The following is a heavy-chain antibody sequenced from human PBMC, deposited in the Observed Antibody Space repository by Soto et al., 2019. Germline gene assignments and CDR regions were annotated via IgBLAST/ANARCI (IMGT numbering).Heavy chain of an antibody. J-gene: IGHJ4*02. CDR3: ARDWDK. CDR1: GFTFSVYR. V-gene: IGHV3-7*01. CDR2: IDQDGSER. D-gene: IGHD1-26*01. Sequence: EVQMVASGGGLVQPGGFLRLSCAASGFTFSVYRMSWVRQAPGKGLEWVAKIDQDGSERDYVGSVKGRFTVSRDNAKNSLFLQMNSLGVDDTAVYYCARDWDKWGQGTLVTVSS.